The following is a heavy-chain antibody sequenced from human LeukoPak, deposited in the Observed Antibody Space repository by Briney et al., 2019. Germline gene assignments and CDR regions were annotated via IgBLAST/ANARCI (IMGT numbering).Heavy chain of an antibody. CDR2: IYYSGST. V-gene: IGHV4-30-4*01. D-gene: IGHD3-3*01. CDR1: GGSISSGDYY. Sequence: PSETLSLTCTVSGGSISSGDYYWSWIRQPPGKGLEWIGYIYYSGSTYYNPSLKSRVTISVDTSKNQFSLKLSSVTAADTAVYYCARSTYYDFWSGYYPNWFDPWGQGTLVTVSS. J-gene: IGHJ5*02. CDR3: ARSTYYDFWSGYYPNWFDP.